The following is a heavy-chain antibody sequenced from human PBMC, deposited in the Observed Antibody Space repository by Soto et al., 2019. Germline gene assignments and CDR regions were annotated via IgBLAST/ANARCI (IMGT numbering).Heavy chain of an antibody. J-gene: IGHJ1*01. CDR2: IYWDDDK. CDR3: AHSPLRYFDWRYFQH. V-gene: IGHV2-5*02. Sequence: QITLKESGPTLVKPTQTLTLTCTFSGFSLSTSGVGVGWIRQPPGKALEWLALIYWDDDKRYSPSLKSRLTITKDTTKSQLVLTMTTMDPVDTATYYCAHSPLRYFDWRYFQHWGQGTLVTVSS. CDR1: GFSLSTSGVG. D-gene: IGHD3-9*01.